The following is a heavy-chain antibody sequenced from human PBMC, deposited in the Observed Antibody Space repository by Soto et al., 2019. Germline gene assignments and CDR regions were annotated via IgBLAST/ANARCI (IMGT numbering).Heavy chain of an antibody. CDR1: GYSFTSYW. CDR2: IYPGDSDT. CDR3: AGSLNADYYYYGMDV. J-gene: IGHJ6*02. V-gene: IGHV5-51*01. Sequence: PGESLKISCKGSGYSFTSYWIGWGRQMPGKGLEWMGIIYPGDSDTRYSPSFQGQVTISADKSISTAYLQRSSLKASDTAMYYCAGSLNADYYYYGMDVWGQGTTFTVSS.